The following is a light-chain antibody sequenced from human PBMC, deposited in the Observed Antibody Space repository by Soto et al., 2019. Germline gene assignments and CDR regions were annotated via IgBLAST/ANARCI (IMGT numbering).Light chain of an antibody. V-gene: IGKV3-15*01. CDR2: RAS. J-gene: IGKJ1*01. Sequence: EIVMTQSPATLSVSPGDRATLSCWAGQSVSSNLAWYQQKPGQPPRLLIYRASTRAAGIPARFSGSGSGTEFTLTISSLQSEDFAVYYCQQYNNWPQTVGQGTKVDSK. CDR3: QQYNNWPQT. CDR1: QSVSSN.